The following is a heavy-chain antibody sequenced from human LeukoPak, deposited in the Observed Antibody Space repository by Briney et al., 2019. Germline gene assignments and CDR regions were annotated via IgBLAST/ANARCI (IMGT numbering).Heavy chain of an antibody. Sequence: PGGSLRLSCAASGFTFSNYAMHWVRQAPGKELEWVAVISYDGSDKTYADSVKGRFTISRDNAKNSLYLQMNSLRPGDTAVYYCARGGKAAAADVLDIWGQGTMVTVSS. D-gene: IGHD6-13*01. V-gene: IGHV3-30*04. CDR3: ARGGKAAAADVLDI. J-gene: IGHJ3*02. CDR1: GFTFSNYA. CDR2: ISYDGSDK.